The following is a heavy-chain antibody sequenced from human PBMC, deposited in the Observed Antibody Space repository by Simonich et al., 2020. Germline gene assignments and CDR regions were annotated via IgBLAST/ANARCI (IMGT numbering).Heavy chain of an antibody. CDR1: GYTFTGYY. J-gene: IGHJ3*02. CDR3: ARVRFEAFDI. Sequence: QVQLVQSGAEVKKPGASVKVSCKASGYTFTGYYMHWGRQAPGQGLDCIVWINPNSGGTNYAQKFQGRATMTRDTSISTAYMELSRLRSDDTAVYYCARVRFEAFDIWGQGTMVTVSS. V-gene: IGHV1-2*02. CDR2: INPNSGGT.